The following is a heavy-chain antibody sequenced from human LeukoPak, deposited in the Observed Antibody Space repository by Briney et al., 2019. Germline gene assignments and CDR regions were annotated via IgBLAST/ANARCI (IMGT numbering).Heavy chain of an antibody. CDR1: GFTFSSNY. D-gene: IGHD3-16*01. CDR3: ARDRGEFSHFDY. CDR2: IYSGGST. Sequence: GGSLRLSCAASGFTFSSNYMSWVRQAPGKGLEWVSVIYSGGSTYYADSVKGRFTISRDNSKNTPYLQMNSLRAEDTAVYYCARDRGEFSHFDYWGQGTLVTVSS. J-gene: IGHJ4*02. V-gene: IGHV3-66*02.